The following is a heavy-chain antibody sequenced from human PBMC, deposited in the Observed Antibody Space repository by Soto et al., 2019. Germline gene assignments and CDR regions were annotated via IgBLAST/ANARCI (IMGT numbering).Heavy chain of an antibody. CDR3: ASYYYDSSGWGYFDY. Sequence: GLDLEWLALIYWDDDKRYSPSLKSRLTITKDTSKNQVVLTMTNMDPVDTATYYCASYYYDSSGWGYFDYWGQGTLVTVSS. CDR2: IYWDDDK. J-gene: IGHJ4*02. D-gene: IGHD3-22*01. V-gene: IGHV2-5*02.